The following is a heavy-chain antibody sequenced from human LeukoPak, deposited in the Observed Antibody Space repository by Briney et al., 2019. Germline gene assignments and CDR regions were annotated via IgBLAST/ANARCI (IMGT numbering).Heavy chain of an antibody. CDR3: ARAVRGVINRHSYYYMDV. CDR2: MNPNSGNT. D-gene: IGHD3-10*01. Sequence: GASVKVSCKASGYTFTSYDINWVRQATGQGLEWMGWMNPNSGNTGYAQKFQGRVTVTRNTSISTAYMELSSLRSEDTAVYYCARAVRGVINRHSYYYMDVWGKGTTVTVSS. V-gene: IGHV1-8*01. CDR1: GYTFTSYD. J-gene: IGHJ6*03.